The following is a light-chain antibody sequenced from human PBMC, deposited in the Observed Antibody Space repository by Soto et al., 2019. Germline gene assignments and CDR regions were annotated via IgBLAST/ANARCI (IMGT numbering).Light chain of an antibody. CDR1: SSNIGAGYD. J-gene: IGLJ1*01. CDR3: QSYDSSLKV. Sequence: QSVLTQPPSVPGAPGQRVTISCTGSSSNIGAGYDVHWYQQLPGTAPKLLIYGNSNRPSGVPDRFSGSKSGTSASLAITGLQAEDEADYYCQSYDSSLKVFGTGTKLTVL. CDR2: GNS. V-gene: IGLV1-40*01.